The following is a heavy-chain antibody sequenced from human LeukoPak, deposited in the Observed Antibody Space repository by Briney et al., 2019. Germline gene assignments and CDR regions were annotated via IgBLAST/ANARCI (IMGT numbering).Heavy chain of an antibody. CDR3: ARDRQDYYDSSGYSLIRGNYYYGMDV. Sequence: SETLSLTCTVSGGSISSYYWSWIRQPAGKGLEWIGRIYTSGSTNYNPSLKSRVTMSVDTSKNQFSLKLSSVTAADTAVYYCARDRQDYYDSSGYSLIRGNYYYGMDVWGQGTTVTVSS. D-gene: IGHD3-22*01. V-gene: IGHV4-4*07. CDR1: GGSISSYY. J-gene: IGHJ6*02. CDR2: IYTSGST.